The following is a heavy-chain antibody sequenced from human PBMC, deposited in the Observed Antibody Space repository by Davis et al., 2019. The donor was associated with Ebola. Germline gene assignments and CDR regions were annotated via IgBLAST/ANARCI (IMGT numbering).Heavy chain of an antibody. V-gene: IGHV3-73*01. CDR1: GYTFTSYY. D-gene: IGHD4-11*01. J-gene: IGHJ4*02. CDR3: TTTTTASDY. CDR2: IRSKANSYAT. Sequence: AASVKVSCKASGYTFTSYYMHWVRQASGKGLEWVGRIRSKANSYATAYAASVKGRFTISRDDSKNTAYLQMNSLKTEDTAVYYCTTTTTASDYWGQGTLVTVSS.